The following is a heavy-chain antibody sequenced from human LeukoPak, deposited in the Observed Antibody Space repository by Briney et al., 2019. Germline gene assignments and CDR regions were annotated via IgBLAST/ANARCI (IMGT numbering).Heavy chain of an antibody. CDR3: ARVYRDYYDSSGYYRPDY. V-gene: IGHV1-18*01. CDR2: ISAYNGNT. CDR1: GYTFTSYG. D-gene: IGHD3-22*01. J-gene: IGHJ4*02. Sequence: ASVKVSCKASGYTFTSYGISWVRQAPGQGLEWMGRISAYNGNTNYAQKLQGRVTMTTDTSTSTAYMELRSLRSDDTAVYYCARVYRDYYDSSGYYRPDYWGQGTLVTVSS.